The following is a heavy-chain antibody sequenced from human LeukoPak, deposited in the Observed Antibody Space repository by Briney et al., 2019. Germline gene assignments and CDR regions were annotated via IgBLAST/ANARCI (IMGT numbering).Heavy chain of an antibody. Sequence: GGSLRLSCAASGFTFSSYGMHWVRQAPGKGLEWVAVIWYDGSNKYYADSVKGRFTISRDNSKNTLYLQMNSLRAEDTAVYYCAKGIHTAKVKDAFDIWGQGTMVTVSS. CDR2: IWYDGSNK. CDR1: GFTFSSYG. V-gene: IGHV3-33*06. CDR3: AKGIHTAKVKDAFDI. J-gene: IGHJ3*02. D-gene: IGHD5-18*01.